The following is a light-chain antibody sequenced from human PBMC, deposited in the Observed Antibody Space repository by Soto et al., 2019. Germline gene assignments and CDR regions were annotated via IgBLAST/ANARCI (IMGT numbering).Light chain of an antibody. CDR2: GAS. J-gene: IGKJ2*01. Sequence: EIVLTQSPATLSVSPGETATLSCRASQTIYTNLAWYQQKPGQAPRLLIYGASTRAATVPARFSGSGSATEFSLTISSLHSEDSAVYDCQHYNACPPYAFGQGTMVEGK. CDR3: QHYNACPPYA. V-gene: IGKV3-15*01. CDR1: QTIYTN.